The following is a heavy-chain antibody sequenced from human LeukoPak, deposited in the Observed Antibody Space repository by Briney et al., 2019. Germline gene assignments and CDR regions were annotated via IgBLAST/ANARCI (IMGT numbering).Heavy chain of an antibody. D-gene: IGHD3-9*01. CDR2: ISSSGSTI. J-gene: IGHJ5*02. CDR1: GFTFSDYY. CDR3: ARELRYFDWLLSGGWFDP. V-gene: IGHV3-11*01. Sequence: GGSLRLSCAASGFTFSDYYMSWIRQAPGKGLEWVSYISSSGSTIYYADSVKGRFTISRDNAKNSLYLQMNSLRAEDTAVYYCARELRYFDWLLSGGWFDPWGQGTLVTVSS.